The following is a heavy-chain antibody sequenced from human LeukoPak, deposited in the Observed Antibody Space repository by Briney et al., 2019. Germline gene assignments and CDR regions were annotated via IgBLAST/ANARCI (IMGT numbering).Heavy chain of an antibody. CDR3: ARRGEAVAGTEAAFDI. V-gene: IGHV3-48*04. D-gene: IGHD6-19*01. CDR1: GFTFSSYS. CDR2: ISSSSSTV. Sequence: PGGSLRLSCAASGFTFSSYSMNWVRQAPGKGLEWVSYISSSSSTVYYADPVKGRFTISRDNAKNSLYLQMNSLRAEDTAVYYCARRGEAVAGTEAAFDIWGQGTMVTVSS. J-gene: IGHJ3*02.